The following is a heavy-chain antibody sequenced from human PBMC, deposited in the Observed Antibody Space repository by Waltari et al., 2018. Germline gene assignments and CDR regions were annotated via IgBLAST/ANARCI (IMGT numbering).Heavy chain of an antibody. CDR2: ISGSGGST. D-gene: IGHD5-18*01. V-gene: IGHV3-23*01. Sequence: EVQLLESGGGLVQPGGSLRLSCAASGFTFSSYAMSWVRQAPGKGLEWVSAISGSGGSTSYADSVKGRFTISRDNAKNTLYLQMNSLRAEDTAVYYCARRGTAMGDYWGQGTLVTVSS. J-gene: IGHJ4*02. CDR1: GFTFSSYA. CDR3: ARRGTAMGDY.